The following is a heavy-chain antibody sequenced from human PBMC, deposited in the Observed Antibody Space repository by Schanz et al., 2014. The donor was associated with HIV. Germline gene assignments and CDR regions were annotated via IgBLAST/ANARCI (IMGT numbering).Heavy chain of an antibody. D-gene: IGHD3-3*01. CDR1: GFTFSDCW. J-gene: IGHJ4*02. Sequence: EVQLLESGGGLVQPGGSLRLSCAASGFTFSDCWMAWVRQAPGKGLEWVANIKGDGTEKNLVDSVKGRFTISRDNGKNSLFLQMNDLKVEDTGVYYCAREASHYDFWYGYFTLPLNYWGQGTRVIVSS. CDR3: AREASHYDFWYGYFTLPLNY. CDR2: IKGDGTEK. V-gene: IGHV3-7*01.